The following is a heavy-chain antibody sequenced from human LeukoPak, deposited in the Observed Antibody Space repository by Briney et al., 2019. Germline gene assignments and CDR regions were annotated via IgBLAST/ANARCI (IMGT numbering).Heavy chain of an antibody. V-gene: IGHV3-23*01. CDR1: GFTFRTFA. CDR3: AKDSGSGWPQYFLDY. J-gene: IGHJ4*02. D-gene: IGHD6-25*01. Sequence: GESLRLSCVASGFTFRTFAMTWVRQAPGKGLEWVSAFTGSGSATYYADSVKGRFTISRDNSKNTLFLQMDSLRAEDTAVYYCAKDSGSGWPQYFLDYWGQGILVTVSS. CDR2: FTGSGSAT.